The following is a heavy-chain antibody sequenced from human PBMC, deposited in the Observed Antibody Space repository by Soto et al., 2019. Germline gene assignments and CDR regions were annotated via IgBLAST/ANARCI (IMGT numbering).Heavy chain of an antibody. CDR3: AKKVNSGSGSQYFDY. Sequence: SGGSLRLSCAASAFTFNNYAMSWVRQAPGKGLEWVSGIGGSGRTTYYADSVKGRFTISRDNSNNTLFLQMNSLRAEDTAIYYCAKKVNSGSGSQYFDYWGQGTLVTVSS. D-gene: IGHD3-10*01. CDR2: IGGSGRTT. J-gene: IGHJ4*02. V-gene: IGHV3-23*01. CDR1: AFTFNNYA.